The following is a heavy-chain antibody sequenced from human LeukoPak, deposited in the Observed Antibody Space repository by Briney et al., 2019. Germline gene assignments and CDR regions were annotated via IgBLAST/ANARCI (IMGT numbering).Heavy chain of an antibody. D-gene: IGHD3-22*01. V-gene: IGHV4-39*01. CDR2: IYYSGST. J-gene: IGHJ4*02. Sequence: SETLSLTRTVSGGSISSSSYYWGWIRQPPGKGLEWIGSIYYSGSTYYNPSLKSRVTISVDTSKNQFSLKLSSVTAADTAVYYCARQGDSIIRYYFDYWGQGTLVTVSS. CDR1: GGSISSSSYY. CDR3: ARQGDSIIRYYFDY.